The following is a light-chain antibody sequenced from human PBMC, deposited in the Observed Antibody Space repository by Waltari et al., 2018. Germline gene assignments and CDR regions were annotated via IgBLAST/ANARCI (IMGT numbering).Light chain of an antibody. Sequence: NFILTQPHSVSASPGKTVTISCTRSSGSIATNYVLWFQQRPGSAPTTLISATRQRRSGVPDPFSGSIDTSSNSASRTISGLKTEDEADYYFQTFDRSNHLVVFGGGTKLTVL. CDR3: QTFDRSNHLVV. V-gene: IGLV6-57*04. CDR2: ATR. J-gene: IGLJ2*01. CDR1: SGSIATNY.